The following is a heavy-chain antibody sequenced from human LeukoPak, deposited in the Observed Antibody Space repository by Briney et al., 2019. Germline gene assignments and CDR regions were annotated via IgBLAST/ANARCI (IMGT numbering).Heavy chain of an antibody. CDR2: IYYSGST. J-gene: IGHJ3*02. Sequence: SETLSLTCTVSGGSISNYYWSWIRQPPGKGLEWIGYIYYSGSTDYNPSLKSRVTITVDTSKNQFFLKLNSVTAADTAVYYCASGGLGPGAFDIWGQGTMVTVSS. D-gene: IGHD6-19*01. V-gene: IGHV4-59*08. CDR1: GGSISNYY. CDR3: ASGGLGPGAFDI.